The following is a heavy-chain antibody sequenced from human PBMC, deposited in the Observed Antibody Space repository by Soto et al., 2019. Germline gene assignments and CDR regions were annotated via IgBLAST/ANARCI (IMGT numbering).Heavy chain of an antibody. V-gene: IGHV1-18*01. Sequence: ASVKVSCKASGYTFTSYGISWVRQAPGQGLEWMGWISAYNGNTNYAQKLQGRVTMTTDTSTSTAYMELRSLRSGDTAVYYCAREADNYYYYGMDVWGQGTTVTVSS. D-gene: IGHD3-9*01. J-gene: IGHJ6*02. CDR2: ISAYNGNT. CDR3: AREADNYYYYGMDV. CDR1: GYTFTSYG.